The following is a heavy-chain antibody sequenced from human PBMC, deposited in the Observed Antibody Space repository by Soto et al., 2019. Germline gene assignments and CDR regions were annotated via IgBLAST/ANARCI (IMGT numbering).Heavy chain of an antibody. Sequence: GASVKVSCKASGGTFSRYTITWVRQATGQGLEWMGGITPMFGTPNYAQKFQGRVTITADESTSTAYMELSSLRSEDTAMYYCARDGTLYDSSAYYYLYWGQGTLVTVSS. CDR3: ARDGTLYDSSAYYYLY. V-gene: IGHV1-69*13. J-gene: IGHJ4*02. CDR2: ITPMFGTP. D-gene: IGHD3-22*01. CDR1: GGTFSRYT.